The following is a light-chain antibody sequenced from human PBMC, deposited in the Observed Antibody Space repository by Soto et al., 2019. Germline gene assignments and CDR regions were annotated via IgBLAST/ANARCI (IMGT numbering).Light chain of an antibody. Sequence: DIQMTNSPSSLFATEGDRVTITCRASQDISHFLNWYQQKPGKAPKLLIYDASNLQTGVPSRFSGRGSGTDFTFTISSLQPDDSGTYYCQQYDDLPITFGQGTRQEIK. CDR1: QDISHF. CDR3: QQYDDLPIT. CDR2: DAS. V-gene: IGKV1-33*01. J-gene: IGKJ5*01.